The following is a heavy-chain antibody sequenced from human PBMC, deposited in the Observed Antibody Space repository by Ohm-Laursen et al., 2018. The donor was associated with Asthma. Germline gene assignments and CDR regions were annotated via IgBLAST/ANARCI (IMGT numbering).Heavy chain of an antibody. CDR3: AREDFDWPPGYCDY. J-gene: IGHJ4*02. CDR2: IYYSGST. CDR1: GDSISSSYY. V-gene: IGHV4-31*11. Sequence: TLSLTCAVSGDSISSSYYWSWIRQHPGKGLEWIGYIYYSGSTYYNPSLKSRVTISIDTSKNQFSLKLSSVTAADTAVYYCAREDFDWPPGYCDYWGQGTLVTVSS. D-gene: IGHD3-9*01.